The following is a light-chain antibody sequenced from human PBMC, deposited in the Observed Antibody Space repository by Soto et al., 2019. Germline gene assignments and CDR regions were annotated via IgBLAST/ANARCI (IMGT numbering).Light chain of an antibody. CDR1: QDISKF. CDR2: DAS. Sequence: DIQMTQSPSSLSASVGDRVSFTWQASQDISKFLNWYQHKPGQAPSLLIYDASKSQFGVPSRFSGSGSGTDFTFTISSLQPEDNATYYCQQYDNRPFTFGPGTKVDI. J-gene: IGKJ3*01. V-gene: IGKV1-33*01. CDR3: QQYDNRPFT.